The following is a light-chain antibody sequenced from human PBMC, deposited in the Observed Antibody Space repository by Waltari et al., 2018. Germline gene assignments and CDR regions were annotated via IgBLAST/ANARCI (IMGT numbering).Light chain of an antibody. J-gene: IGKJ5*01. CDR3: QQYGTSSS. CDR1: QSVGSNY. CDR2: GAS. Sequence: IVLTQSPGTLSLSPGERATLSCRASQSVGSNYLVWYQQRPGQAPRLLIYGASSRATGIPDRFSGSGSGTDFTLTISRLEPEDFAVYYCQQYGTSSSFGQGTRLEIK. V-gene: IGKV3-20*01.